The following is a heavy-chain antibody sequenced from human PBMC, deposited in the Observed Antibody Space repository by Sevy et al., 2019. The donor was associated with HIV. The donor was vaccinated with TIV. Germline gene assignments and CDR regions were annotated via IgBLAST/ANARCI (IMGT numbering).Heavy chain of an antibody. CDR1: GYIFSDYH. Sequence: ASVKVSCKASGYIFSDYHIHWARQAPGQRLEWMGWINGKSGDTEYAEKFQGRVTMRRDTSISTAYMELNRLQSDDTAVYDCAKVGGGWSAFFDHWGQGTLVTVSS. D-gene: IGHD3-3*01. CDR2: INGKSGDT. V-gene: IGHV1-2*02. J-gene: IGHJ4*02. CDR3: AKVGGGWSAFFDH.